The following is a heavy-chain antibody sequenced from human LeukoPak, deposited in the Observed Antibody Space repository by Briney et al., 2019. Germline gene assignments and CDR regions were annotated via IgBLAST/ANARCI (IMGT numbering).Heavy chain of an antibody. D-gene: IGHD3-16*01. CDR3: ARFWGDDAFDI. CDR1: VGSISSGSYY. V-gene: IGHV4-61*02. J-gene: IGHJ3*02. CDR2: IYTSGST. Sequence: PSQTLSLTCTVSVGSISSGSYYWSWIRQPAGKGLEWIGRIYTSGSTNYNPSLKSRVTISVDTSKNQFSLKLSSVTAADTAVYYCARFWGDDAFDIWGQGTMVTVSS.